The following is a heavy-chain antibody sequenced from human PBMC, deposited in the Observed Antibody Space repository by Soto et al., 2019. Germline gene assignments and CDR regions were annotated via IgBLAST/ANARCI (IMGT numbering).Heavy chain of an antibody. CDR2: ISYDGSNK. D-gene: IGHD2-15*01. V-gene: IGHV3-30-3*01. Sequence: QVKLVESGGGVVQPGRSLRLSCAASGFTYSSYAMHWVRQAPGKGLEWVAVISYDGSNKYYADSVKGRFTISRDNSKNTLYLQMNSLSAEDTAVYYCARVLGSLGGDVWGQGTTVTVSS. J-gene: IGHJ6*02. CDR1: GFTYSSYA. CDR3: ARVLGSLGGDV.